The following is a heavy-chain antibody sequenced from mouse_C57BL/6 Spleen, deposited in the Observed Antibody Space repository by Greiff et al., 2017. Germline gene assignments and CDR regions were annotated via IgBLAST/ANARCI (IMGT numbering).Heavy chain of an antibody. CDR2: IYPGDGDT. D-gene: IGHD2-12*01. V-gene: IGHV1-82*01. CDR3: AGNGLQYMDY. Sequence: VQLQQSGPELVKPGASVKISCKASGYAFSSSWMNWVKQRPGKGLEWIGRIYPGDGDTNYNGKFKGKATLTADKSSSTAYMQLSSLTSEDSAVYFCAGNGLQYMDYWGQGTSVTVSS. J-gene: IGHJ4*01. CDR1: GYAFSSSW.